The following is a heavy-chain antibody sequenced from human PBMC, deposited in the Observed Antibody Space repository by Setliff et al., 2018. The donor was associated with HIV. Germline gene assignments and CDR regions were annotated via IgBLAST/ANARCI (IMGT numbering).Heavy chain of an antibody. CDR2: FDPGDGET. CDR1: GYTLTELS. CDR3: DSLHSGDTASYYCGRHVDGYCSATSCFVMSWH. D-gene: IGHD2-2*01. V-gene: IGHV1-24*01. Sequence: ASVKVSCKVSGYTLTELSMHWVRQAPGKGLEWMGGFDPGDGETIYAQKFQGRVTMTEDTSTDTAYMELSSLTSDDTAFLQIDSLHSGDTASYYCGRHVDGYCSATSCFVMSWHWGQGTLVTVSS. J-gene: IGHJ4*02.